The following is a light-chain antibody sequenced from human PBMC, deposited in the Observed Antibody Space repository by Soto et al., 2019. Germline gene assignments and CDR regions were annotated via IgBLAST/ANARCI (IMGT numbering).Light chain of an antibody. CDR2: GIS. J-gene: IGKJ1*01. CDR1: QSVNSN. V-gene: IGKV3D-15*01. Sequence: EGVMTQSPATLSVSPGERATLSCRASQSVNSNYLAWYQQKPGQAPRLLIYGISKRATDIPDRFSGSGSGTEFTLTISSLQSEDFAVYYCQQYNYWPRTFGQGTKVDI. CDR3: QQYNYWPRT.